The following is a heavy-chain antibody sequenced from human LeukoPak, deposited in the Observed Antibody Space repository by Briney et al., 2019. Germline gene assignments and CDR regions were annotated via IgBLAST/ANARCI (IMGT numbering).Heavy chain of an antibody. CDR3: ARESPIDYVRILAFDI. D-gene: IGHD2/OR15-2a*01. J-gene: IGHJ3*02. V-gene: IGHV1-69*13. CDR1: GGTFSSYA. Sequence: ASVKVSCKASGGTFSSYAISWVRQAPGQGLEWMGGIIPIFGTANYAQKFQGRVTITADESTSTAYMELSSLRSEDTAVYYYARESPIDYVRILAFDIWGQGTMVTVSS. CDR2: IIPIFGTA.